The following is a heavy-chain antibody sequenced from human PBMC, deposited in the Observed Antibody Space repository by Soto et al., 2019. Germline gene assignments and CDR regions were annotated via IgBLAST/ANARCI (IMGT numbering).Heavy chain of an antibody. CDR2: INPNSGAT. D-gene: IGHD6-13*01. CDR3: VWDSAAGTPNPYGMDV. Sequence: ASVKVSCKASGYTFTGYYMHCVRQAPGQGLEWMGGINPNSGATNYAQKFQGRVTITTDTSTSTAYMELSSLRSEDTAVYYCVWDSAAGTPNPYGMDVWGQGTTVTVSS. J-gene: IGHJ6*02. V-gene: IGHV1-2*02. CDR1: GYTFTGYY.